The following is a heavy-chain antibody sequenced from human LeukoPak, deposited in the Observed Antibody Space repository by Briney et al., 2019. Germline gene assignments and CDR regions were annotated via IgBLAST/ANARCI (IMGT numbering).Heavy chain of an antibody. V-gene: IGHV1-69*01. CDR1: GVTFNSYA. J-gene: IGHJ4*02. CDR3: AKDFSETSSLDYYDSSGYSGFGD. CDR2: IIPMFGTA. Sequence: SSVKVSFKASGVTFNSYAINWVRQAPGQGLEWMGGIIPMFGTANYAQRFQGRVTITADESTSTAYMELNSLRSEDTAVYYCAKDFSETSSLDYYDSSGYSGFGDWGQGTLVTVSS. D-gene: IGHD3-22*01.